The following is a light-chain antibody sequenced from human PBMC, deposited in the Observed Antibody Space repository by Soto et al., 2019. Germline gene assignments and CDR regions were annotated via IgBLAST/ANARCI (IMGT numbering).Light chain of an antibody. J-gene: IGKJ1*01. CDR3: QKYNIAPWT. CDR1: QDIAIY. CDR2: GAS. Sequence: IQLTQSPSSLSASVGDRVTITCRASQDIAIYLAWYQQKPGKAPKLLISGASTLQSGVPSRFSGSGPGTDFTLTINSLQPEDVATYYCQKYNIAPWTFGQGTKVDIK. V-gene: IGKV1-27*01.